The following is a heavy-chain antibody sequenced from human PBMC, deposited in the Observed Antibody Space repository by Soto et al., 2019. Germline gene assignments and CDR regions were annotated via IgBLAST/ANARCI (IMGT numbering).Heavy chain of an antibody. Sequence: GGSLRLSCAASGFTFSSYWMHWVRQAPGKGLVWVSRINSDGSSTSYADSVKGRFTISRDNAKNTLYLQMNSLRAEDTAVYYCVRPWYSSSWYSKGGNWFDPWGQGTLVTVSS. CDR3: VRPWYSSSWYSKGGNWFDP. J-gene: IGHJ5*02. D-gene: IGHD6-13*01. CDR2: INSDGSST. V-gene: IGHV3-74*01. CDR1: GFTFSSYW.